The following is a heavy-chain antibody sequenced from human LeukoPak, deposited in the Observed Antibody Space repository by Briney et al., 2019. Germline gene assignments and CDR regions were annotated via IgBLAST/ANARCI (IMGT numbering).Heavy chain of an antibody. J-gene: IGHJ4*02. D-gene: IGHD6-19*01. CDR3: PRGFSSGWLDY. CDR1: GDSVSSKNAA. V-gene: IGHV6-1*01. Sequence: KRSQTLSVTCAISGDSVSSKNAAWKWIRQSPARGLEWLGRTYYRAKWYNDNAESVKGRISINPDTSKTQFSLQLTSVTPEATAVYYCPRGFSSGWLDYWGRGTLVTVSS. CDR2: TYYRAKWYN.